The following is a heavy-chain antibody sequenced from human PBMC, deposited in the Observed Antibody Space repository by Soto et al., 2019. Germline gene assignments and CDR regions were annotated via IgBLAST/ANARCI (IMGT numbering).Heavy chain of an antibody. D-gene: IGHD5-12*01. CDR2: IYHSGST. J-gene: IGHJ1*01. Sequence: SETLSLTCAVSGGSISSGGYSWSWIRQPPGKGLEWIGYIYHSGSTYYNPSLKSRVTISVDSSKSQFALKLTSVTAADTAVYFCASSELATLRDTEYFHHWGQGTLVTVSS. CDR3: ASSELATLRDTEYFHH. CDR1: GGSISSGGYS. V-gene: IGHV4-30-2*02.